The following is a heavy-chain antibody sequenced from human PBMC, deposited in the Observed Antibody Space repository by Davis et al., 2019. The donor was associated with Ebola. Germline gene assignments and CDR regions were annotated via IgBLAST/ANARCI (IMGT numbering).Heavy chain of an antibody. D-gene: IGHD6-19*01. CDR2: IYYSGST. CDR1: GGSISSSSYY. V-gene: IGHV4-39*07. CDR3: ARGRNIAVAGMRFSP. Sequence: MPSETLSLTCTVSGGSISSSSYYWGWIRQPPGKGLEWIGSIYYSGSTNYNPSLKSRVTISVDTSKNQFSLKLSSVTAADTAVYYCARGRNIAVAGMRFSPWGQGTLVTVSS. J-gene: IGHJ5*02.